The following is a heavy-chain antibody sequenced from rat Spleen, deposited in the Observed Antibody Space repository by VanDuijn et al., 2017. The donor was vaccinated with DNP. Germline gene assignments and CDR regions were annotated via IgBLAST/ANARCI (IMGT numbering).Heavy chain of an antibody. CDR3: TRKLGAE. V-gene: IGHV5S23*01. Sequence: EVQLVASGGGLVQPGRSLKLSCAASGFTFSNYDMAWVRQAPTKGLEWVASISTGGGNTYYRDSVKGRFTISRDNAQNTLYLQMSKLGSEDTAIYYCTRKLGAEGGQGVIVTVSS. J-gene: IGHJ2*01. CDR2: ISTGGGNT. CDR1: GFTFSNYD. D-gene: IGHD5-1*01.